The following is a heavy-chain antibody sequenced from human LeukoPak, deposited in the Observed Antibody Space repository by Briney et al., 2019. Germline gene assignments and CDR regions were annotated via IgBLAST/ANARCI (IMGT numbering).Heavy chain of an antibody. Sequence: SETLSLTCAVYGGSFSGYYWSWIRQPPEKGLEWIGEINHSGSTNYNPSLKSRVTISVDTSKNQFSLKLSSVTAADTAVYYCARMALDHDAFDIWGQGTMVTVSS. V-gene: IGHV4-34*01. J-gene: IGHJ3*02. CDR1: GGSFSGYY. CDR2: INHSGST. CDR3: ARMALDHDAFDI. D-gene: IGHD1-1*01.